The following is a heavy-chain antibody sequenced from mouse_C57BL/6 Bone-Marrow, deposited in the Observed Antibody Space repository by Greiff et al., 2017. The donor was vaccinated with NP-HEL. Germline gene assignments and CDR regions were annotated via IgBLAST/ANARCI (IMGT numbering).Heavy chain of an antibody. CDR2: ISDGGSYT. J-gene: IGHJ1*03. CDR1: GFTFSSYA. D-gene: IGHD1-1*01. CDR3: ARGYYGSSPYWYFDV. V-gene: IGHV5-4*01. Sequence: EVQRVESGGGLVKPGGSLKLSCAASGFTFSSYAMSWVRQTPEKRLEWVATISDGGSYTYYPDNVKGRFTISRDNAKNNLYLQMSHLKSEDTAMYYCARGYYGSSPYWYFDVWGTGTTVTVSS.